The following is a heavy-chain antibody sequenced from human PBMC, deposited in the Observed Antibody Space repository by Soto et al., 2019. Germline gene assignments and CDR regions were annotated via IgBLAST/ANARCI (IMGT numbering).Heavy chain of an antibody. J-gene: IGHJ4*02. CDR1: GNTFTSYD. V-gene: IGHV1-8*01. CDR2: INPNSGNI. Sequence: ASVKVSCKASGNTFTSYDINWVRQATGHGLEWMGWINPNSGNIGYAQKFQGGVTMTRDTAIRTAYMEVSRLRSDDTPVYSCARGRASGSYYLLGYWGQGTLVTVSS. CDR3: ARGRASGSYYLLGY. D-gene: IGHD3-10*01.